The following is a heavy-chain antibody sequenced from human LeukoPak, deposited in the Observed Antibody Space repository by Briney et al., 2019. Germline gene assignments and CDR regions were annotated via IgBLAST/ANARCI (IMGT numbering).Heavy chain of an antibody. D-gene: IGHD5-12*01. J-gene: IGHJ4*02. V-gene: IGHV3-48*03. CDR2: ISTSGSTI. CDR3: ARDQVVATIPRYDY. CDR1: GFTFSSYE. Sequence: GGSLRLSCAASGFTFSSYEMNWVRQAPGKGLDWVSYISTSGSTIYYADSVKGRFTISRDNAKNSLYLQMNSLRAEDMAVYYCARDQVVATIPRYDYWGQGTLVTVSS.